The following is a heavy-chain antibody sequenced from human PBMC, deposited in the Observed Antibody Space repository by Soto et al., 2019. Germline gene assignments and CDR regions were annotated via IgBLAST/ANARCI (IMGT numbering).Heavy chain of an antibody. CDR1: GYTFTSYG. CDR2: ISAYNGNT. J-gene: IGHJ1*01. V-gene: IGHV1-18*04. D-gene: IGHD3-9*01. CDR3: ARENYDILTGPTQYFQH. Sequence: ASVKVSCKASGYTFTSYGISWVRQAPGQGLEWMGWISAYNGNTNYAQKLQGRVTMTTDTSTSTAYMELRSLRSDDTAVCYCARENYDILTGPTQYFQHWGQGTLVTVSS.